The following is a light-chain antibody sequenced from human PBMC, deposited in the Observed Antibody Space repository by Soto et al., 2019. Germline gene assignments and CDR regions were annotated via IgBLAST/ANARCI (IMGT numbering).Light chain of an antibody. CDR3: GTWDSSLRVEV. Sequence: QSVLTQPPSVSAAPGQRVTISCSGSSSNIGNNYVSWYQQPPGTAPKPLIYDNNKRPSGIPDRFSGSKSGTSATLGITGLQTGDEADYYCGTWDSSLRVEVFGGGTKLTVL. V-gene: IGLV1-51*01. CDR1: SSNIGNNY. J-gene: IGLJ2*01. CDR2: DNN.